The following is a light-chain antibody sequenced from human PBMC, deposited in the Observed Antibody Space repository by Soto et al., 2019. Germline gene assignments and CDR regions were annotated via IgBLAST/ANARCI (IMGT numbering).Light chain of an antibody. CDR2: GAS. CDR3: QQFNAYPLP. J-gene: IGKJ4*01. Sequence: DIQLTKSPSFLSASVGDRVTISCRASQGISDYLAWYQQKPGKAPKLLIYGASTLQSGVPSRFSGSASGTEFTLAISSLQPEDFATYFCQQFNAYPLPFGGGTKLDIK. CDR1: QGISDY. V-gene: IGKV1-9*01.